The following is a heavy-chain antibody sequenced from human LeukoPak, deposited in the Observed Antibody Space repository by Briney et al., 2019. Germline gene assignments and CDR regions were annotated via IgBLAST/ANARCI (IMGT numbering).Heavy chain of an antibody. CDR3: ARSLHYYGSGSYRVGYGMDV. D-gene: IGHD3-10*01. J-gene: IGHJ6*02. CDR2: ISVSGGRT. CDR1: GFTFSSYA. V-gene: IGHV3-23*01. Sequence: QPGGSLRLSCAASGFTFSSYAMSWVRQAPGKGLEWVSTISVSGGRTHYADSMKGRFTISRDISKNTLSLQMNSLRAEDTALYYCARSLHYYGSGSYRVGYGMDVWGQGTTVTVSS.